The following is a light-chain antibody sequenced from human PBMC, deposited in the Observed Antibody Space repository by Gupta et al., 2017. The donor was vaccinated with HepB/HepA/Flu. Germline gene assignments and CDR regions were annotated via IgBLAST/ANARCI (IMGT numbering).Light chain of an antibody. J-gene: IGKJ4*01. Sequence: DVVMTQSPLSLPVTLGQSASISCRSSQDLLFSDGNTFLHWYQQRPGQSPRRLIYRVSNRDSGVPDRFSGSGSGTDFTLEISRVEAEDVGIYYRVQGTHWPLTFGGGTKVEIK. CDR1: QDLLFSDGNTF. V-gene: IGKV2-30*01. CDR3: VQGTHWPLT. CDR2: RVS.